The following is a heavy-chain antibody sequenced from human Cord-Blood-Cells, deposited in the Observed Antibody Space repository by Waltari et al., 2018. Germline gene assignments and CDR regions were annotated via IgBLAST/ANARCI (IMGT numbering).Heavy chain of an antibody. CDR1: GFTFSSYA. CDR3: ARVPTGKYDY. Sequence: QVQLVGSGGGVVQPGRSLRLSCAASGFTFSSYAMHWVRQAPGKGLEWVAVISYDGSNKYYADSVKGRFTISRDNSKNTLYLQMNSLRAEDTAVYYCARVPTGKYDYWGQGTLVTVSS. J-gene: IGHJ4*02. V-gene: IGHV3-30-3*01. CDR2: ISYDGSNK. D-gene: IGHD1-1*01.